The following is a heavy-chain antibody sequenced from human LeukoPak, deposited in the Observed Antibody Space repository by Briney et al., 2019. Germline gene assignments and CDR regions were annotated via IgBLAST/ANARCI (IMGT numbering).Heavy chain of an antibody. J-gene: IGHJ4*02. CDR3: AKNWNYDY. CDR1: GFTFNSYA. Sequence: GGSLRLSCAPSGFTFNSYAMSWVRQAPGKGLEWVSAIRGSGGGTYYADSVKGRFTISRDNSNNTLYLQMNSLRAEDTAVYYCAKNWNYDYWGQGTLVTVSS. CDR2: IRGSGGGT. V-gene: IGHV3-23*01. D-gene: IGHD1-7*01.